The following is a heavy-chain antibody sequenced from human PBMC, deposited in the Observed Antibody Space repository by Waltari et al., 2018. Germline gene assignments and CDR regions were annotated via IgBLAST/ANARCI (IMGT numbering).Heavy chain of an antibody. J-gene: IGHJ3*02. CDR3: AKDRRYISSWSTVFDI. CDR2: IRGSGGGT. Sequence: EVQLLESGGGLVQPGGSLRLSCAASGFTISSYAMNWVRQAPGKGREWVSGIRGSGGGTYYADSVKGRFTISRDNSKNTLYLQMNSLRAGDTAVYYCAKDRRYISSWSTVFDIWGQGTMVTVSS. V-gene: IGHV3-23*01. CDR1: GFTISSYA. D-gene: IGHD6-13*01.